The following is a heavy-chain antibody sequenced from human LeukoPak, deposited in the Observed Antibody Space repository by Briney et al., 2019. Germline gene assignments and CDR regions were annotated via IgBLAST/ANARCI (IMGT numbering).Heavy chain of an antibody. V-gene: IGHV1-46*01. CDR1: GYSFTSNY. Sequence: ASGKVSCKASGYSFTSNYIDWVRQAAGQGLELMGMIYPRDGSTSYAQTFQGRVTVTRDTSTSTVHMELSGLRSEDTAVYYCARDQEGFDYWGQGTLVTVSS. J-gene: IGHJ4*02. CDR2: IYPRDGST. CDR3: ARDQEGFDY.